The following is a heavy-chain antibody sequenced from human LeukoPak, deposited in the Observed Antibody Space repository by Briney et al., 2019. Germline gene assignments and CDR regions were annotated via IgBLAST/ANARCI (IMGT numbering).Heavy chain of an antibody. J-gene: IGHJ4*02. D-gene: IGHD3-10*01. CDR3: ARERYGSGTRVRYFDY. Sequence: PGGSLRLSCAASGFTFSSYSMNWVRQAPGKGLEWVANIKQDGSEKCYVDSVKGRFTISRDNAKDSLYLQMNSLRAEDTAVYYCARERYGSGTRVRYFDYWGQGTLVTVSS. CDR2: IKQDGSEK. V-gene: IGHV3-7*01. CDR1: GFTFSSYS.